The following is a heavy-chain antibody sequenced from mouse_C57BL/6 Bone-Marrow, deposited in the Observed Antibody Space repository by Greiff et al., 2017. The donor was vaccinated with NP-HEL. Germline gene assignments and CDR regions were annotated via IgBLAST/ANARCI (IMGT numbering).Heavy chain of an antibody. CDR3: ARCGITKIYYAMDY. D-gene: IGHD2-4*01. J-gene: IGHJ4*01. V-gene: IGHV1-61*01. Sequence: QVQLQQPGAELVRPGSSVKLSCKASGYTFTSYWMDWVKQRPGQGLEWIGNIYPSDSETHYNQKFKDKATLTVDKSSSTAYMQLSSLTSEDSAVYYCARCGITKIYYAMDYWGQGTSVTVSS. CDR2: IYPSDSET. CDR1: GYTFTSYW.